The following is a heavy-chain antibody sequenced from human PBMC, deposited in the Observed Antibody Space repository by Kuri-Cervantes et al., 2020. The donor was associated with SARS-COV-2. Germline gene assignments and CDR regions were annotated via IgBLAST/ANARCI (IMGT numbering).Heavy chain of an antibody. CDR2: ISSSSSYI. J-gene: IGHJ4*02. D-gene: IGHD2-2*03. Sequence: GGFLRLSCEASGFTFSSYSMNWVRQAPGKGLEWVSSISSSSSYIYYADSVKGRFTISRDNAKNSLYLQMNSLRAEDTAVYYCARGPESGYCSSTSCYLDYWGQGTLVTVSS. CDR3: ARGPESGYCSSTSCYLDY. V-gene: IGHV3-21*01. CDR1: GFTFSSYS.